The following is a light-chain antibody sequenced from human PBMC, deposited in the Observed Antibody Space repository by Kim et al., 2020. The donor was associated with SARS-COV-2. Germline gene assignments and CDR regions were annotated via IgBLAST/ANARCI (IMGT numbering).Light chain of an antibody. J-gene: IGLJ2*01. Sequence: ELTQPPSASGTPGQRVTISCSGSSSNIGSNTVNWYQQLPGTAPKLLIYSDNQRPSGVPDRFSGSKSGTSASLAISGLQSEDEAEYYCAAWDDSLNAVFGGGTKVTVL. CDR3: AAWDDSLNAV. CDR1: SSNIGSNT. CDR2: SDN. V-gene: IGLV1-44*01.